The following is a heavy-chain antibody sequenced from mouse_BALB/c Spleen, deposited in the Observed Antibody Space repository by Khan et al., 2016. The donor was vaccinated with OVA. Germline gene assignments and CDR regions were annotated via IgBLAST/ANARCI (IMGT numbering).Heavy chain of an antibody. CDR2: IFPGTDNS. J-gene: IGHJ2*01. V-gene: IGHV1S132*01. CDR1: GYIFTSYW. Sequence: QVQLQQSGVELVRPGASVKLSCKTSGYIFTSYWIHWVKQRSGQGLEWIARIFPGTDNSYYNEKFKDKATLTADKSSSTAYMQLSSLKSEDSDVYVCAREEALYHFDHWGQGTTLTVSS. D-gene: IGHD3-2*02. CDR3: AREEALYHFDH.